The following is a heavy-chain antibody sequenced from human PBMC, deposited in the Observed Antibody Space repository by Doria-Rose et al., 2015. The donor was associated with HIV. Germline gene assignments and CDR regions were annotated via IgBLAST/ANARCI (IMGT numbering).Heavy chain of an antibody. CDR2: IFSDDKR. Sequence: QVTLKESDPVLVKPTETLTLTCTVSGVSLSSPGMGVSWIRQPPGKALEWLANIFSDDKRSYKTSLKSRLTISRGTSKSQVVLTMTDMDPVDTATYYCARIKSSRWYHKYYFDFWGQGTLVIVSA. CDR3: ARIKSSRWYHKYYFDF. J-gene: IGHJ4*02. V-gene: IGHV2-26*01. CDR1: GVSLSSPGMG. D-gene: IGHD6-13*01.